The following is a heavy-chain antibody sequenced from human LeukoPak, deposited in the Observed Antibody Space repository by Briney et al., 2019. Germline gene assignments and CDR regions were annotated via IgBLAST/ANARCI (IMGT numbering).Heavy chain of an antibody. Sequence: ASVKVSCKASGYTFTGYYMHWVRQAPGQGLEWMGWINPNSGGTNYAQKFQGRVTMTRDTSISTAYMELSRLRSDDTAVYYCARFPSSSWYYYFDYWGPGTLVTVSS. J-gene: IGHJ4*02. CDR1: GYTFTGYY. CDR3: ARFPSSSWYYYFDY. V-gene: IGHV1-2*02. CDR2: INPNSGGT. D-gene: IGHD6-13*01.